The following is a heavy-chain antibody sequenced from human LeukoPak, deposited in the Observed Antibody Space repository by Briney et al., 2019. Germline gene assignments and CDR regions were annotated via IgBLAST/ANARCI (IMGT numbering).Heavy chain of an antibody. V-gene: IGHV1-24*01. Sequence: ASVKVSCKVSGYTLTELSMHWVRQAPGKGLEWMGGFDPEDGETIYAQKFQGRITMTEDTSTDTAYMELSSLRSEGTAVYYCATELWIQLWPPPFAYWGQGTLVTVSS. CDR1: GYTLTELS. CDR2: FDPEDGET. CDR3: ATELWIQLWPPPFAY. J-gene: IGHJ4*02. D-gene: IGHD5-18*01.